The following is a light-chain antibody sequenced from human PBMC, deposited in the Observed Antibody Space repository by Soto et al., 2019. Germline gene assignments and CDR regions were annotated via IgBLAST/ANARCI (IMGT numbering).Light chain of an antibody. V-gene: IGKV3-15*01. CDR1: QSVSSN. CDR3: QQHKNWPPWT. Sequence: EIVMTQSPATLSVSPGERATLSCRASQSVSSNLAWYQQKPGQAPRLLMYGASTRATGIPDRFSGSGSGTEVTRTFSSLQSEDFAGYYCQQHKNWPPWTFGQGTKVEIK. CDR2: GAS. J-gene: IGKJ1*01.